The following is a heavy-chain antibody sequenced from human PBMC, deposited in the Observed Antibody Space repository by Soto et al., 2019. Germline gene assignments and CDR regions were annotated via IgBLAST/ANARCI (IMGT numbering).Heavy chain of an antibody. CDR2: IKSKTDGGTT. J-gene: IGHJ4*01. CDR1: GFTFSDAW. Sequence: GGSLRLSCAASGFTFSDAWINWVRQAPGKGLEWVGRIKSKTDGGTTDFAAPVKGRFAISRDDSKNMVYLQMNSLKTEDTAVYYCTTDSHFTMILVRFDFWGLGTLVTVSS. V-gene: IGHV3-15*07. D-gene: IGHD3-22*01. CDR3: TTDSHFTMILVRFDF.